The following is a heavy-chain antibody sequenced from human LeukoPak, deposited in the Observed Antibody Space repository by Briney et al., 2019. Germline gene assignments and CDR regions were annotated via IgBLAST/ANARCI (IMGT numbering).Heavy chain of an antibody. J-gene: IGHJ4*02. Sequence: GESLKISCKGSGYSFSTYWIGWVRQMPGKGLEWMGIIYLGDSDTRYSPSFQGQVTISADKSISTAYLQWSSLKASDTAMYYCARLQSNRFDYWGQGTLVTVSS. CDR1: GYSFSTYW. CDR3: ARLQSNRFDY. D-gene: IGHD1-14*01. CDR2: IYLGDSDT. V-gene: IGHV5-51*01.